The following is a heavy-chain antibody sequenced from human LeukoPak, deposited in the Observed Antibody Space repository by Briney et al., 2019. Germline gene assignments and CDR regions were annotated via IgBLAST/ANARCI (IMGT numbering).Heavy chain of an antibody. CDR3: ATVVAAEYYFDY. Sequence: ASVKVSCKASGYTFTSYGISWVRQAPRQGLEWMGWINPNSGGTNYAQKFQGRVTMTRDTSISTAYMELSRLRSDDTAVYYCATVVAAEYYFDYWGQGTLVTVSS. CDR2: INPNSGGT. D-gene: IGHD2-15*01. CDR1: GYTFTSYG. J-gene: IGHJ4*02. V-gene: IGHV1-2*02.